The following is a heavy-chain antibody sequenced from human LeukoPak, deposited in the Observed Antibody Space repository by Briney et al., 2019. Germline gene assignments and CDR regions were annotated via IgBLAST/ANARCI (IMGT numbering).Heavy chain of an antibody. V-gene: IGHV1-46*01. Sequence: ASVKVSCKASGYTFTSYYMHWVRQAPGQGLEWMGIINPSSGSTSYAQKFQGRVTMTRDMSTSTVYMELSSLRSEDTAVYYCARDAPIVKTGTYYFDYWGQGTLVTVSS. J-gene: IGHJ4*02. CDR3: ARDAPIVKTGTYYFDY. CDR1: GYTFTSYY. D-gene: IGHD1-1*01. CDR2: INPSSGST.